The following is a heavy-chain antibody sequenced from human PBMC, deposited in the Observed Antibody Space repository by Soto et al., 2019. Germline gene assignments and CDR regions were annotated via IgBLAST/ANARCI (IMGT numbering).Heavy chain of an antibody. D-gene: IGHD6-6*01. Sequence: GSLRLSCTASGFTFGDYAMSWFRQAPGKGLEWVGFIRSKAYGGTTEYAASVKGRFTISRDDSKSIAYLQMNSLKTEDTAVYYCTRPNDAYSSSYLFDYWGQGTLVTVSS. CDR2: IRSKAYGGTT. V-gene: IGHV3-49*03. J-gene: IGHJ4*02. CDR3: TRPNDAYSSSYLFDY. CDR1: GFTFGDYA.